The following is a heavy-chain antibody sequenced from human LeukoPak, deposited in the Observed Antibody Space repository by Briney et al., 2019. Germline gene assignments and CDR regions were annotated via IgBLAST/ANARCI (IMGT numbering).Heavy chain of an antibody. D-gene: IGHD3-3*01. J-gene: IGHJ4*02. CDR1: GGSISSYY. CDR3: ARATMGDFSSGYYTGVAN. V-gene: IGHV4-59*01. CDR2: IYYSGST. Sequence: SETLSLTCTVSGGSISSYYWSWIRQPPGKGLEWVGYIYYSGSTNYNPSLKSRVTISVDTSKNQFSLKLSSVTAADTAVYYCARATMGDFSSGYYTGVANWGQGTLVTVSS.